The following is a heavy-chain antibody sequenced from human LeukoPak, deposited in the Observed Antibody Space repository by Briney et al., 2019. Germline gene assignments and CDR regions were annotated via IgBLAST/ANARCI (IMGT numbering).Heavy chain of an antibody. J-gene: IGHJ3*02. V-gene: IGHV4-61*02. Sequence: PSETLSLTRTVSGGSLRIGSHYGGWIRRTGGKGLGWIGRINTSGSTHYNPTLKRRVTISVDMSKNLFTLKLSSVTAADTAVYYCARDPPYYYDTMRGALDIWGQGTMVTVSS. CDR2: INTSGST. CDR3: ARDPPYYYDTMRGALDI. D-gene: IGHD3-22*01. CDR1: GGSLRIGSHY.